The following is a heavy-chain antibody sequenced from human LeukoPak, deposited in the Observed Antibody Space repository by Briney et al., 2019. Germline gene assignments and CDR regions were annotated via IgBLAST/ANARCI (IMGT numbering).Heavy chain of an antibody. Sequence: GGSLRLSCAASGFTFSSYWMSWVRQAPGKGLEWAANIKQDGSEKYYVDSVKGRFTISRDNAKNSLYLQMNSLRAEDTAVYYCARDQAPNPPAVAGLDYWGQGTLVTVSS. CDR2: IKQDGSEK. V-gene: IGHV3-7*01. CDR1: GFTFSSYW. D-gene: IGHD6-19*01. CDR3: ARDQAPNPPAVAGLDY. J-gene: IGHJ4*02.